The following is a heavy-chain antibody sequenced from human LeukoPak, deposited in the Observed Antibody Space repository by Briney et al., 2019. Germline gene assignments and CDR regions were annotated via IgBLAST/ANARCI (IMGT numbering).Heavy chain of an antibody. CDR2: ISSSSSTI. CDR1: GFTFSSYS. Sequence: GGSLRLSCAASGFTFSSYSMNWVRQAPGKGLEWVSYISSSSSTIYYADSVKGRFTISRDNAKNSLYLQMNSLRAEDTAVYYCAKVVSAMALPYYFDYWGQGTLVTVSS. V-gene: IGHV3-48*01. D-gene: IGHD5-18*01. CDR3: AKVVSAMALPYYFDY. J-gene: IGHJ4*02.